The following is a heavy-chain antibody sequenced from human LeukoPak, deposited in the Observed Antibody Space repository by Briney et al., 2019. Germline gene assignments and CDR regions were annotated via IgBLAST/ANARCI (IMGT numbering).Heavy chain of an antibody. V-gene: IGHV4-59*01. D-gene: IGHD1-26*01. CDR3: ARGGGSSNWLDP. J-gene: IGHJ5*02. CDR2: ISYSGST. Sequence: SETLSLTCTVSGGSISGYYWSWIRQPPGKGLEYIGYISYSGSTNYYSSLKSRVTISVDTSKNQFSLKLSSVTAADTAMYYCARGGGSSNWLDPWGQGTLVTVSS. CDR1: GGSISGYY.